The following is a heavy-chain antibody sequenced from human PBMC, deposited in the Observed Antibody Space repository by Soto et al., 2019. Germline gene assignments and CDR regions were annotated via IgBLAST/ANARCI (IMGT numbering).Heavy chain of an antibody. CDR3: ARVLVGWGSYYYYYGMDV. D-gene: IGHD3-16*01. CDR1: GGSFSGYY. CDR2: INHSGST. Sequence: LSLTCAVYGGSFSGYYWSWIRQPPGKGLEWIGEINHSGSTNYNPSLKSRVTISVDTSKNQFSLKLSSVTAADTAVYYCARVLVGWGSYYYYYGMDVWGQGTTVTVSS. J-gene: IGHJ6*02. V-gene: IGHV4-34*01.